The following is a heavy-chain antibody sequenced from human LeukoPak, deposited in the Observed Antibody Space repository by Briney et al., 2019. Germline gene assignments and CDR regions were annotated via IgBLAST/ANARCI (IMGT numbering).Heavy chain of an antibody. D-gene: IGHD3-9*01. V-gene: IGHV3-23*01. J-gene: IGHJ4*02. CDR3: AKDLSGDWLPSDY. CDR2: ISGSGGST. Sequence: GGSLRLSCAASGFTFSSYAMSWVRQAPGKGLEWVSAISGSGGSTYYADSVKGRFTISRDNSKNTLYLQMNSLRAGDTAVYYCAKDLSGDWLPSDYWGQGTLVTVSS. CDR1: GFTFSSYA.